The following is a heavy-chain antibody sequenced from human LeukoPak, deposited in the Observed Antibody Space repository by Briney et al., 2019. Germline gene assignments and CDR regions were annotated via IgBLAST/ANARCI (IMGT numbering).Heavy chain of an antibody. CDR3: ARDSYYYDSSGYLGIGETNWFDP. J-gene: IGHJ5*02. CDR1: GYTFTSYG. Sequence: ASVKVSCKASGYTFTSYGISWVRQAPGQGLEWMGWISAYNGNTNYAQKLQGRVTMTTDTSTSTAYMELSSLRSEDTAVYYCARDSYYYDSSGYLGIGETNWFDPWGQGTLVTVSS. V-gene: IGHV1-18*01. D-gene: IGHD3-22*01. CDR2: ISAYNGNT.